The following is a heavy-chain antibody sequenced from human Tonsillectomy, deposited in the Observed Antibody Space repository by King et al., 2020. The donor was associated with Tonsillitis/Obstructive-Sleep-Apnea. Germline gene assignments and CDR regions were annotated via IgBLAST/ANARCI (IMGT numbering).Heavy chain of an antibody. CDR2: INTNTGNP. CDR3: ARGRVAVAGSPHY. D-gene: IGHD6-19*01. J-gene: IGHJ4*02. Sequence: MNWVRQAPGQGLEWMGWINTNTGNPTYAQGFTGRFVFSLDTSVSTAYLQISSLKAEDTAVYYCARGRVAVAGSPHYWGQGTLVTVSS. V-gene: IGHV7-4-1*02.